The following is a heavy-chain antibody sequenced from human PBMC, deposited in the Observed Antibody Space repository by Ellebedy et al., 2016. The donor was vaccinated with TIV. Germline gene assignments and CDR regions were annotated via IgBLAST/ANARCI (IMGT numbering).Heavy chain of an antibody. D-gene: IGHD1-1*01. CDR1: GFTLSSCS. CDR3: AKDRDWNDVHWFDS. Sequence: GESLKISXAASGFTLSSCSMSWVRQAPGKGLEWVSAIAGNNVNRYYADAVRGRFTISRDHSRNTLFLQMNSLRVDDTAVYFCAKDRDWNDVHWFDSWGQGTLVSVSS. V-gene: IGHV3-23*01. J-gene: IGHJ5*01. CDR2: IAGNNVNR.